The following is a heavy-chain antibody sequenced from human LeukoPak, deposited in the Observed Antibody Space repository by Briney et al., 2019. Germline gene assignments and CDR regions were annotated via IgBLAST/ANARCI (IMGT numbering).Heavy chain of an antibody. CDR3: ARAGTMVRGVTNRYYYYYMDV. D-gene: IGHD3-10*01. Sequence: SETLSLTCTVSGGSISSGSYYWSWIRQPAGKGLEWIGRIYTSGSTNYNPSLKSRVTISVDTSKNQFSLKLSSVTAADTAVYYCARAGTMVRGVTNRYYYYYMDVWGKGTTVTTSS. J-gene: IGHJ6*03. V-gene: IGHV4-61*02. CDR2: IYTSGST. CDR1: GGSISSGSYY.